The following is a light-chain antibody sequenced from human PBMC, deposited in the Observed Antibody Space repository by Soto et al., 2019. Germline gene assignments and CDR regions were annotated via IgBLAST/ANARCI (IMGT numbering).Light chain of an antibody. Sequence: LLTQSPATLSVSPGQRVTLSCRASQSISSYLAWYQQRPGQPSRLLIYDASNRATGIPARFSGSGSGTDCTLTISSLEPEDFALYFCQQRNNWPPIFGGGTKVE. J-gene: IGKJ4*01. CDR3: QQRNNWPPI. CDR2: DAS. CDR1: QSISSY. V-gene: IGKV3-11*01.